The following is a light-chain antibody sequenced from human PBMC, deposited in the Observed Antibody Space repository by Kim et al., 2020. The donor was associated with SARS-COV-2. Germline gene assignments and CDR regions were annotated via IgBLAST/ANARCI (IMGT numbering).Light chain of an antibody. CDR2: GAY. CDR1: QSVSSN. Sequence: SPGERATLSCRASQSVSSNLAWYQQKPGQPPRLLIYGAYTRATGIPARFSGSGSGTEFTLTISSLQSEDFAVYYCQQYNNWPPITFGGGTKVDIK. CDR3: QQYNNWPPIT. J-gene: IGKJ4*01. V-gene: IGKV3-15*01.